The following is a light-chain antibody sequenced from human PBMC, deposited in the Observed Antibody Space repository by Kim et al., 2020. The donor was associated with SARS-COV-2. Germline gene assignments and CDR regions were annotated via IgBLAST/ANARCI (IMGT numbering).Light chain of an antibody. CDR2: DAS. J-gene: IGKJ4*01. CDR1: DDIGNY. Sequence: SGGDRITITCQASDDIGNYLNWYQQRLGKAPKLLVYDASNLEAGVPSRFSGSGSGTDFSLTISGLQPEDFATYYCQHYSTLLSVTFGGGTKVDIK. V-gene: IGKV1-33*01. CDR3: QHYSTLLSVT.